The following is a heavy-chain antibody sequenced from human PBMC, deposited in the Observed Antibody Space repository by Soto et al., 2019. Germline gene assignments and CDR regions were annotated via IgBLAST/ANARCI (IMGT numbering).Heavy chain of an antibody. CDR3: ARDMYGDNGDDAFDI. V-gene: IGHV3-7*01. J-gene: IGHJ3*02. D-gene: IGHD4-17*01. CDR1: GFTFSSYW. Sequence: VQLVESGGGLVQPGGSLRLSCAASGFTFSSYWMSWVRQAPGKGLEWVANIKQDGSEKYYVDSVKGRFTISRDNAKNSLYLQMNSLRAEDTAVYYCARDMYGDNGDDAFDIWGQGTMVTVSS. CDR2: IKQDGSEK.